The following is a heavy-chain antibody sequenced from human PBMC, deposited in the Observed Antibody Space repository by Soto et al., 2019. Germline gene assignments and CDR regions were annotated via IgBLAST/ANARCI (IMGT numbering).Heavy chain of an antibody. Sequence: ASVKVSCKTSGYTFNTYGINWVRQAPGQGLELMGWTSAYDGKTTYAEKFQGRVTLTTDTSTSTAYMELRSLRSDDTATYYCARDPHEFWTSYWFDPWGQGTPVTVSS. J-gene: IGHJ5*02. CDR1: GYTFNTYG. CDR3: ARDPHEFWTSYWFDP. D-gene: IGHD3-3*01. CDR2: TSAYDGKT. V-gene: IGHV1-18*01.